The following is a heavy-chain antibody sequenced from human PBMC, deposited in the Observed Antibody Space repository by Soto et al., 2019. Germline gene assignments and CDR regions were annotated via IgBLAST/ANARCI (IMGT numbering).Heavy chain of an antibody. V-gene: IGHV3-9*01. J-gene: IGHJ4*02. D-gene: IGHD6-13*01. CDR1: GFTFDDYA. Sequence: GGSLRLSCAASGFTFDDYAMHWVRQAPGKGLEWVSGISWNSGSIGYADSVKGRFTISRDNAKNSLYLQMNSLRAEDTALYYCATIAAAGEFDYWGQGTLVTVSS. CDR3: ATIAAAGEFDY. CDR2: ISWNSGSI.